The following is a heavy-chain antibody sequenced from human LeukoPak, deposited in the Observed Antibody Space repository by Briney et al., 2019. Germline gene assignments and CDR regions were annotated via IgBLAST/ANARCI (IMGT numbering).Heavy chain of an antibody. J-gene: IGHJ5*02. V-gene: IGHV4-39*01. Sequence: PSETLSLTCTVSGGSITSSSYYWGWIRQPPGKGLEWIGSMYYSGSNYYNPSLKSRITISGDTSKNQFSLKLRSVTAADTAVYYCARHRGYCSGSRCYSVWFDPWGQGTLVTVSS. CDR1: GGSITSSSYY. CDR3: ARHRGYCSGSRCYSVWFDP. D-gene: IGHD2-15*01. CDR2: MYYSGSN.